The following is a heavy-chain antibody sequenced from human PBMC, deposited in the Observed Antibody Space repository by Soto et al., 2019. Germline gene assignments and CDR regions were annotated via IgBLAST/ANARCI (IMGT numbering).Heavy chain of an antibody. D-gene: IGHD2-15*01. CDR3: ARRPPNGGKTLDY. Sequence: GASVKVSCKASGYTFTRSGISWVRQAPGQGPEWMGWISSYNGNTNYAQTLQGRVTMTTDTSTSTAYLQWSSLKASDTAMYYCARRPPNGGKTLDYWGQGTLVTVSS. V-gene: IGHV1-18*01. CDR2: ISSYNGNT. J-gene: IGHJ4*02. CDR1: GYTFTRSG.